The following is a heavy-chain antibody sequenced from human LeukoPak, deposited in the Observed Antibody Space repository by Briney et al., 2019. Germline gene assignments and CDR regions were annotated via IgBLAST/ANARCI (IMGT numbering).Heavy chain of an antibody. CDR1: GFTFSSYW. V-gene: IGHV3-7*01. CDR2: IKEDGSEK. J-gene: IGHJ4*02. D-gene: IGHD3-3*01. CDR3: AREGESITIYKD. Sequence: GSLRLSCAASGFTFSSYWMTWVRQAPGKGLEWVANIKEDGSEKYYADSVEGRFTISRDNAKNSLYLQMNSLRAEDTAVYYCAREGESITIYKDWGQGTLVTVSS.